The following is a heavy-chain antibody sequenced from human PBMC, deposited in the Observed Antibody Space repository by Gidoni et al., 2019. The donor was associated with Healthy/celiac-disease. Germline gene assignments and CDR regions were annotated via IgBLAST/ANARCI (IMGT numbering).Heavy chain of an antibody. CDR1: GFPFGDYA. V-gene: IGHV3-49*04. J-gene: IGHJ6*02. Sequence: EVQLVDSGGGLVQPGRPLRLSCTASGFPFGDYAMSWVRQAPGKGLEWVGFIRSKAYGGTTECAASVKGRFTISRDDSKSIAYLQMNSLKAEDTAVYYCTREGYCSSTSCYFAGYYYYGMDVWGQGTTVTVSS. CDR2: IRSKAYGGTT. D-gene: IGHD2-2*01. CDR3: TREGYCSSTSCYFAGYYYYGMDV.